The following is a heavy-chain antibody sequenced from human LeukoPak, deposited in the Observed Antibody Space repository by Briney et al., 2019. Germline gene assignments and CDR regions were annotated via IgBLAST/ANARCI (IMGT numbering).Heavy chain of an antibody. CDR3: AGGHTVTTIYYYYYYGMDV. Sequence: GGSLRLSCAASGFTFSSYEMNWVRQAPGKGLEWVSYISSSGSTIYYADSVKGRFTISRDNAKNSLYLQMNSLRAKDTAVYYCAGGHTVTTIYYYYYYGMDVWGQGTTVTVSS. D-gene: IGHD4-17*01. J-gene: IGHJ6*02. CDR2: ISSSGSTI. CDR1: GFTFSSYE. V-gene: IGHV3-48*03.